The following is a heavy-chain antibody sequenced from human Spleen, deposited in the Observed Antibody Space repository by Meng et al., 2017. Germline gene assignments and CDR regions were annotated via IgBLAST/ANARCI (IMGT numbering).Heavy chain of an antibody. CDR1: GLTFSDYY. V-gene: IGHV3-11*01. CDR3: AKATNGWMNGN. CDR2: ISSSASVT. J-gene: IGHJ4*02. Sequence: GESLKISCAASGLTFSDYYMTWIRQAPGKGLEWVSYISSSASVTYYADSVKGRFTISRDISKNTLYLQLNSLRAEDTAIYYCAKATNGWMNGNWGQGTLVTVSS. D-gene: IGHD2-8*01.